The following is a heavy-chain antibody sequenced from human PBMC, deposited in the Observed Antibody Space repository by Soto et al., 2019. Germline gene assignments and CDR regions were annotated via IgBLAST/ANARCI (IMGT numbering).Heavy chain of an antibody. CDR3: ARGQCSSASCFYFDY. D-gene: IGHD2-2*01. Sequence: ASVKVSCKVSGYTLTELSMHWVRQAPGKGLEWMGGFDPEDGETIYAQKFQGRVTMTEDTSTDTAYMELSSLRSEDTAVYYCARGQCSSASCFYFDYWGQGSLVTVSS. CDR2: FDPEDGET. J-gene: IGHJ4*02. CDR1: GYTLTELS. V-gene: IGHV1-24*01.